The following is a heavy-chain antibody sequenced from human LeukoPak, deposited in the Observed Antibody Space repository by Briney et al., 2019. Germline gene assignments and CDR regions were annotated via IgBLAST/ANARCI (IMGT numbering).Heavy chain of an antibody. J-gene: IGHJ4*02. CDR2: ISSNGGST. CDR1: GFTFSRYA. D-gene: IGHD3-10*01. CDR3: VKDRLSRYGSGSYSVY. Sequence: GGSLRLSRSDPGFTFSRYAMHWVRQAPGKGLEYVSAISSNGGSTYYADSVKGRFTISRDNSKNTLYLQMSSLRVEDTAVYYCVKDRLSRYGSGSYSVYWGQGTLVTVSS. V-gene: IGHV3-64D*06.